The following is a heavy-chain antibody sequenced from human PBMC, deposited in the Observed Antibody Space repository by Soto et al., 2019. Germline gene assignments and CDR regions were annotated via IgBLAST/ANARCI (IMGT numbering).Heavy chain of an antibody. Sequence: ETLSLTCTVSGGSISSYYWSRIRQPPGKGLEWIGYIYHSGSTYYNPSLESRISIAVDTSKNQFSLKLRSVTAADTAVYFCVRGQPHRITIFEVVIRSYDYGMDVWGQGTTVTVSS. CDR2: IYHSGST. V-gene: IGHV4-59*12. CDR3: VRGQPHRITIFEVVIRSYDYGMDV. D-gene: IGHD3-3*02. CDR1: GGSISSYY. J-gene: IGHJ6*02.